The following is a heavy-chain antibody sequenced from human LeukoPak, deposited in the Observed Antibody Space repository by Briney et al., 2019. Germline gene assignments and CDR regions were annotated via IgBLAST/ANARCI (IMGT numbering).Heavy chain of an antibody. CDR2: IWYDGSNK. J-gene: IGHJ6*02. CDR3: ARMLSRSYYYGMDV. V-gene: IGHV3-33*01. Sequence: PGVSLRLSCAASGFTFSSYGMHWVRQAPGKGLEWVAVIWYDGSNKYYADSVKGRFTISRDNSKNTLYLQMNSLRAEDTAVYYCARMLSRSYYYGMDVWGQGTTVTVSS. D-gene: IGHD3-16*01. CDR1: GFTFSSYG.